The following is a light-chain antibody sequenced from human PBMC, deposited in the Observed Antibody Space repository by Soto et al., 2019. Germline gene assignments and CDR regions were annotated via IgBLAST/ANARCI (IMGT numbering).Light chain of an antibody. CDR2: AAS. Sequence: DIQMTQSPSSLSASVGDRVTITCRASQSISTYLYWYQQKPGKAPKLLIYAASSLQSGVPSRFSGSGSGTDFTLTISSLQPDDFATYRCQQSYSIPITFGQGTRLEIK. V-gene: IGKV1-39*01. J-gene: IGKJ5*01. CDR1: QSISTY. CDR3: QQSYSIPIT.